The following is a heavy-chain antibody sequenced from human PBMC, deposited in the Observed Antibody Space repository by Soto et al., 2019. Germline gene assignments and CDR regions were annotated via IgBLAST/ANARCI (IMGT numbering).Heavy chain of an antibody. D-gene: IGHD3-3*01. CDR1: GFNFITYA. Sequence: EVQLLESGGGLVQPGGSVRLSCAASGFNFITYAMSWVRQAPGKGLEWVSSVSARGDVKYYGDSVEGRFTISKDNSKKAVYLQMDALRADETAVYYCATEVSAEEVEPTIWDPDAFDVWGQGTEVIVSS. CDR3: ATEVSAEEVEPTIWDPDAFDV. J-gene: IGHJ3*01. V-gene: IGHV3-23*01. CDR2: VSARGDVK.